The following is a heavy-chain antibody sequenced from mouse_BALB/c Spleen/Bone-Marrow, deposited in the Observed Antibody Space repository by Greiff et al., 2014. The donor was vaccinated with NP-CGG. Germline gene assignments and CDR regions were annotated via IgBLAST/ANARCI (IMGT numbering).Heavy chain of an antibody. D-gene: IGHD2-1*01. V-gene: IGHV7-3*02. CDR2: IGNKANGYTT. J-gene: IGHJ1*01. CDR3: ARDKNYGSYWYFDV. CDR1: GFTFTDYY. Sequence: DVKLVESGGGLVQPGGSLRLSCATSGFTFTDYYMSWVRQPPGKALEWLGFIGNKANGYTTEYSASVKGRFTISRDNSQSILYLQMNTLRAEDSATYYCARDKNYGSYWYFDVWGAGTTVTVSS.